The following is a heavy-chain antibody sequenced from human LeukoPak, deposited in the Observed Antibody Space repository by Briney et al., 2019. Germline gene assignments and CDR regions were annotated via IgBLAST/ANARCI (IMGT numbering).Heavy chain of an antibody. D-gene: IGHD4-4*01. V-gene: IGHV4-34*01. CDR3: ARQVSTGGFDY. J-gene: IGHJ4*02. Sequence: SETLSLTCAVCGGSFSGYYWSWIRQPPGKGLEWIGEINHSGSTNYNPSLKSRVTISVDTSKNQFSLKLSSVTAADTAVYYCARQVSTGGFDYWGQGTLVTVSS. CDR2: INHSGST. CDR1: GGSFSGYY.